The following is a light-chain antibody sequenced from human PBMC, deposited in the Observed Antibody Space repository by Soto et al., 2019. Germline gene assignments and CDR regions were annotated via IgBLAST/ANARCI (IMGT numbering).Light chain of an antibody. J-gene: IGKJ4*01. CDR2: DVS. V-gene: IGKV3-11*01. CDR3: QQRTNWQLT. CDR1: QSVGKY. Sequence: EIVLTQSPATLSLSPGERATLSCRASQSVGKYLAWYQQRPGQAPRLLMFDVSYRATGTPARFSGSGSGTDFTLTISSLEPEDFAVYYCQQRTNWQLTFGGRTRVEIK.